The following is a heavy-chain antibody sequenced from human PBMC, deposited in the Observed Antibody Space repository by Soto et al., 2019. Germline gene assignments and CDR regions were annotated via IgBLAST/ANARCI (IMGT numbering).Heavy chain of an antibody. J-gene: IGHJ5*02. CDR1: GFTFGDSY. CDR2: ISPGSRYP. V-gene: IGHV3-11*06. Sequence: VGSVRLSCAVSGFTFGDSYMSWIRQAPGKGLEWLSYISPGSRYPAYADSVKGRFTISRDNARRSLYLQMMSLTAEDTAIYYCVRGGGGGLFDPWGQGTMVTVSS. CDR3: VRGGGGGLFDP. D-gene: IGHD2-15*01.